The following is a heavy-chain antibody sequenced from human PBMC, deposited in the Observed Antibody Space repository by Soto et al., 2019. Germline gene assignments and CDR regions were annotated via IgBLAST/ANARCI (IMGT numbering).Heavy chain of an antibody. D-gene: IGHD6-13*01. J-gene: IGHJ4*02. CDR1: GGSVSSGSYY. Sequence: SETLSLTCTVSGGSVSSGSYYWSWIRQPPGKGLEWIGYIYYSGSTNYNPSLKSRVTISVDTSKNQFSLKLSSVTAADTAVYYCARDRTAAAAFDYWGQGTLVTVSS. V-gene: IGHV4-61*01. CDR2: IYYSGST. CDR3: ARDRTAAAAFDY.